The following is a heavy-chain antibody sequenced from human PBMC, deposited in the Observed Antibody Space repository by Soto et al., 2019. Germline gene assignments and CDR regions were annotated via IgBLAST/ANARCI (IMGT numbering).Heavy chain of an antibody. V-gene: IGHV3-30*04. CDR1: GFTFSSYA. Sequence: VVSLRISCAASGFTFSSYAMHWVRQPPGKGLEWVAVISPKGHSDTVEGRFTISRDNSKDTLYLQMNNLRAEDTAVYYCAKEAEENENVPIPGDNWGQGTLVTVSS. D-gene: IGHD1-1*01. CDR3: AKEAEENENVPIPGDN. CDR2: ISPK. J-gene: IGHJ4*02.